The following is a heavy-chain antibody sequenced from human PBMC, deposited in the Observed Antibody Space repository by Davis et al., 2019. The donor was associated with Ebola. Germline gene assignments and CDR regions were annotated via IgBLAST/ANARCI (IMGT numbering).Heavy chain of an antibody. CDR3: ARDQLGRGFDY. CDR1: GGSISSSSYY. V-gene: IGHV4-39*07. J-gene: IGHJ4*02. Sequence: PGGSLRLSCTVSGGSISSSSYYWGWIRQPPGKGLEWIGSIYYSGSTYYNPSLKSRVTISVDTSKNQFSLKLSSVTAADTAVYYCARDQLGRGFDYWGQGTLVTVSS. D-gene: IGHD7-27*01. CDR2: IYYSGST.